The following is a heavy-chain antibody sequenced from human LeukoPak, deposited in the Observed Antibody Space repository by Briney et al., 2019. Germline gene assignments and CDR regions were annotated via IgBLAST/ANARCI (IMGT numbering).Heavy chain of an antibody. J-gene: IGHJ4*02. V-gene: IGHV4-34*01. Sequence: SETLSLTCAVYGGSFSGYYWSWIRQPPGKGLEWIGEINNSGTTNYNPSLKSRVTISIDTSKNQFSLKLSSVTAAVTAVYYCARWVVVPAAFDYWGQGTLVTVSS. CDR3: ARWVVVPAAFDY. CDR1: GGSFSGYY. D-gene: IGHD2-2*01. CDR2: INNSGTT.